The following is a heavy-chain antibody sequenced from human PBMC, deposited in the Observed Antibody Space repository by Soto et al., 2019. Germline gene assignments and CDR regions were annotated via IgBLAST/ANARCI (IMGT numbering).Heavy chain of an antibody. J-gene: IGHJ6*04. V-gene: IGHV3-23*01. D-gene: IGHD3-10*01. CDR1: GFTFSSYA. CDR3: AKDGVRIFDLMGDV. Sequence: GGSLRLSCAASGFTFSSYAMSWVRQAPGKGLEWVSAISGSGGSTYYADSVKGRFTISRDNSKNTLYLQMNSLRAEDTAVYYCAKDGVRIFDLMGDVWGKGTTVTVSS. CDR2: ISGSGGST.